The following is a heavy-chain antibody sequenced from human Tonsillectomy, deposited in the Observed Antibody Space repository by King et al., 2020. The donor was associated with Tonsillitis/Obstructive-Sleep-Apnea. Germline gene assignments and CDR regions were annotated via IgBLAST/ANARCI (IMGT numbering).Heavy chain of an antibody. Sequence: VQLVESGGTLVQPGGSLRLSCAASGFTFSRYWMTWVRQAPGKGLEWVANINQDGSETHYVDSVKGRFTMSRDNADNSVYLHMNSLRGEDTAVYYWTRAPWSGCSGGICYGAFDVWGQGKMVTVSS. V-gene: IGHV3-7*01. CDR1: GFTFSRYW. CDR3: TRAPWSGCSGGICYGAFDV. CDR2: INQDGSET. J-gene: IGHJ3*01. D-gene: IGHD2-15*01.